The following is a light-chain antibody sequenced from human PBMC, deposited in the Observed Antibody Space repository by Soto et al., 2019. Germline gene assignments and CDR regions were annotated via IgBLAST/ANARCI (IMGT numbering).Light chain of an antibody. J-gene: IGKJ1*01. Sequence: DMQLTQSPSSLSASVGDRVTITCRASQNVRSYLNWYQQKPGKAPKLLIPESSILESGVPSKFSGDGSGTDFPLKIRRLQPEDFAIYYCQQTLSIPRTFGRGTRVEIK. V-gene: IGKV1-39*01. CDR3: QQTLSIPRT. CDR2: ESS. CDR1: QNVRSY.